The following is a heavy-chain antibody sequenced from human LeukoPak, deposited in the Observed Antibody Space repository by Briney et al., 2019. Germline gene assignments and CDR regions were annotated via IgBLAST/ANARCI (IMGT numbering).Heavy chain of an antibody. Sequence: SETLSLTCAVYGGSFSGYYWSWIRQPPGKGLEWIGEINHSGSTNYNPSLKSRVTISVDTSKNQFSLKLSSVTAADTAVYYCARGTVYDILTGYLYVFDIWGQGTMVTVSS. CDR1: GGSFSGYY. CDR2: INHSGST. CDR3: ARGTVYDILTGYLYVFDI. J-gene: IGHJ3*02. D-gene: IGHD3-9*01. V-gene: IGHV4-34*01.